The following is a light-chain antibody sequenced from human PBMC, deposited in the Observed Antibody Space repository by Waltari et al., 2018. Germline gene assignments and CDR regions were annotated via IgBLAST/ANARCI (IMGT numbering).Light chain of an antibody. CDR2: VNGDGSH. CDR3: QTGGHGTWV. Sequence: LVLTHSPSASASLGASVELPCTLSSGSSSNVIAWLQQQPGKGPRYWMKVNGDGSHRKGDDLPERFSASNSVTVCYLTIASRQAEEEADDYCQTGGHGTWVFGGGTKLTVL. CDR1: SGSSSNV. V-gene: IGLV4-69*01. J-gene: IGLJ3*02.